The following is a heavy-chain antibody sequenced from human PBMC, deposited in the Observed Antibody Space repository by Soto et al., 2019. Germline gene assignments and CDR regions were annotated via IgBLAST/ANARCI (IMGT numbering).Heavy chain of an antibody. J-gene: IGHJ5*02. CDR2: IYSSGST. CDR1: GASFSPNY. V-gene: IGHV4-4*09. Sequence: SETLSLTCTVSGASFSPNYWSWIRQPPGKGLEWIAYIYSSGSTYYNPSLKRRVAISIDTSKNQFSLNLSSLTAADTAVYYCASLNLSFDPWGQGTLVTVSS. CDR3: ASLNLSFDP.